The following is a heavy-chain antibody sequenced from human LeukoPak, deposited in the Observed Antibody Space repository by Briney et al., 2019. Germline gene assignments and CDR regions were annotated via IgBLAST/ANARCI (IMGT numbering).Heavy chain of an antibody. CDR1: GYTFTSYD. J-gene: IGHJ5*02. CDR2: MNPNSGNT. Sequence: ASVKVSCKASGYTFTSYDINWVRQATGQGLEWMGWMNPNSGNTGYAQKFQGRVTMTRNTSISTAYMELSSLRSEDTAVYYCARGVYGYCSGGSCYFNWFDPWGQGTLVTVSS. CDR3: ARGVYGYCSGGSCYFNWFDP. D-gene: IGHD2-15*01. V-gene: IGHV1-8*01.